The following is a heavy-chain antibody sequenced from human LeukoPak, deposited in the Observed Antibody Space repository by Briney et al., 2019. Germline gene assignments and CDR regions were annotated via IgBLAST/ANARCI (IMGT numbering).Heavy chain of an antibody. CDR1: GGSISSYY. J-gene: IGHJ4*02. V-gene: IGHV4-59*01. CDR3: ARARRGAAILS. CDR2: IYYSGST. Sequence: SETLSLTCTVSGGSISSYYWSWIRQPPGKGLEWIGYIYYSGSTNYNPSLKSRVTISVDTSKNQFSLKLSSVTAADTAVYYCARARRGAAILSWGQGPLVTVSS. D-gene: IGHD2-2*01.